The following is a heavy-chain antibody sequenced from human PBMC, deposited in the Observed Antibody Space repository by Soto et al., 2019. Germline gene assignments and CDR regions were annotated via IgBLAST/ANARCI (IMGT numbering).Heavy chain of an antibody. Sequence: HPGGSLRLSCAASGFTFSSYGMHWVRQAPGKGLEWVAVIWYDGSNKYYADSVKGRFTISKDNSKNTLYLQMNSLRAEDTAVYSCARDRVATRGPYYYYGMDVWGQGTTVTVSS. D-gene: IGHD5-12*01. V-gene: IGHV3-33*01. CDR1: GFTFSSYG. J-gene: IGHJ6*02. CDR3: ARDRVATRGPYYYYGMDV. CDR2: IWYDGSNK.